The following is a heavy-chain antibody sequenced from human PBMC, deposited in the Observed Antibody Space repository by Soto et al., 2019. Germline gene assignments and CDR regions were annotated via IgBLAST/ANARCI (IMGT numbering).Heavy chain of an antibody. D-gene: IGHD2-2*01. Sequence: EVQLLESGGGLVQPGGSLRLSCAASGFTFSSYAMSWVRQAPGKGLEWVSAISGSGGSTYYADSVKGRFTISRDNSKNTQNLQLNSKREEDTAVYYCTKMAGKERVYCSSTSCPDGYWGQGTLVIVSS. CDR2: ISGSGGST. V-gene: IGHV3-23*01. J-gene: IGHJ4*02. CDR1: GFTFSSYA. CDR3: TKMAGKERVYCSSTSCPDGY.